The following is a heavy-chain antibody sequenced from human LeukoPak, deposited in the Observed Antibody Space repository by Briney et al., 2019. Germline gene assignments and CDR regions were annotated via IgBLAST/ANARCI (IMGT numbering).Heavy chain of an antibody. Sequence: ASVKVSCKVSGYTLTELSMHWVRQAPGKGLEWMGGFDPEDGETIYAQKFQGRVTMTEDTSTDTAYMELSSLRSEDTAVYYCATPHPKYCSSTSCEYYYYCGMDVWGQGTTVTVSS. CDR2: FDPEDGET. V-gene: IGHV1-24*01. J-gene: IGHJ6*02. D-gene: IGHD2-2*01. CDR1: GYTLTELS. CDR3: ATPHPKYCSSTSCEYYYYCGMDV.